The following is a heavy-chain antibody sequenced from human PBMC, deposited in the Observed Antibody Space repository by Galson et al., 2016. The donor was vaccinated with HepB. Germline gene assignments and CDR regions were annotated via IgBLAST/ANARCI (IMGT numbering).Heavy chain of an antibody. J-gene: IGHJ6*02. CDR1: GFTFNNNG. Sequence: SLRLSCAASGFTFNNNGMQWVRQAPGKGLEWISTINNNDDSTYYADSVQGRFTISRDKSKNTLFLQMNSLRAEDTAVYYCAKDWSTTTCVQGCLDVWGQGTTVTVSS. CDR3: AKDWSTTTCVQGCLDV. V-gene: IGHV3-23*01. CDR2: INNNDDST. D-gene: IGHD3-10*02.